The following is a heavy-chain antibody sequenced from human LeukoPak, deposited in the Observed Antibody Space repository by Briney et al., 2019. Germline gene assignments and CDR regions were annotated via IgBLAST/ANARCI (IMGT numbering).Heavy chain of an antibody. V-gene: IGHV4-39*01. D-gene: IGHD1-26*01. CDR1: GGSISSSSYY. J-gene: IGHJ4*02. CDR2: IYYSGNT. CDR3: ARVYSVGATAVFDY. Sequence: SETLSLTCTVSGGSISSSSYYWGWIRQPPGKGLEWIGSIYYSGNTNYNPSLKSRVTISIDTSKNQFSLKLSSVTAADTAVYYCARVYSVGATAVFDYWGQGTLVTVSS.